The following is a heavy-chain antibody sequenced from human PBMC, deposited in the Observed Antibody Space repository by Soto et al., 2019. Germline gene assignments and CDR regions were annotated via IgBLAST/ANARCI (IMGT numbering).Heavy chain of an antibody. CDR2: IIPIFGTA. J-gene: IGHJ4*02. CDR3: ARAVRGVIITYVDY. Sequence: EASVKVSCKASGGTFSSYAISWVRQAPGQGLEWMGGIIPIFGTANYAQKFQGRVTITADESTSTVYMELSSLRSEDTAVYYCARAVRGVIITYVDYWGQGTLVTVSS. CDR1: GGTFSSYA. D-gene: IGHD3-10*01. V-gene: IGHV1-69*13.